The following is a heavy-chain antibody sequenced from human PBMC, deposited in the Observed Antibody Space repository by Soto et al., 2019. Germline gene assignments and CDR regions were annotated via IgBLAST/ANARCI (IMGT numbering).Heavy chain of an antibody. V-gene: IGHV1-18*04. CDR1: GYTFTSYG. J-gene: IGHJ6*02. D-gene: IGHD2-8*01. Sequence: QVQLVQSGAEVKKPGASVKVSCTASGYTFTSYGISWLRQAPGQGLEWMGWISAYNGNTNYAQKLQGRVTMTTDTSTCKDYEELRSLRYDDTAVYYCAREGDCTSGVCYVLHAPNYYSYYGMDIWGQGTTVTVSS. CDR3: AREGDCTSGVCYVLHAPNYYSYYGMDI. CDR2: ISAYNGNT.